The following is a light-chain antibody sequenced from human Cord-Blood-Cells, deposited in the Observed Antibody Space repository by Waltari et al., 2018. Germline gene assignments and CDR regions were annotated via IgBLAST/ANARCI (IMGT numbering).Light chain of an antibody. CDR1: SLRSYY. J-gene: IGLJ1*01. Sequence: SSELTQDPAVSVALGQTVMITCQGDSLRSYYASWYQQKPGQAHVLVIYGKNNRPSGIPDRFSGSSSGNTASLTITGAQAEDEADYYCNSRDSSGNHYVFGTGTKVTVL. CDR2: GKN. CDR3: NSRDSSGNHYV. V-gene: IGLV3-19*01.